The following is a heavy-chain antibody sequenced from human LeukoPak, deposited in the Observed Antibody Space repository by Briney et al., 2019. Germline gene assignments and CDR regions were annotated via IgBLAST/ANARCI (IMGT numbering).Heavy chain of an antibody. V-gene: IGHV4-34*01. J-gene: IGHJ5*02. CDR3: ARLGGATSAWFDP. D-gene: IGHD1-26*01. CDR2: INHSGST. Sequence: SETLSLTCAVYGGSFSGYYWSWIRQPPGEGLEWIGEINHSGSTNYNPSLKSRVTISVDTSKNQFSLKLNSVTAADTAVYYCARLGGATSAWFDPWGQGTLVTVSS. CDR1: GGSFSGYY.